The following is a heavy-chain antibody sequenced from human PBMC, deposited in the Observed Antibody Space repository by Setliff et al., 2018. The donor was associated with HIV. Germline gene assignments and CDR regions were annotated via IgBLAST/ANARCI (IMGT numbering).Heavy chain of an antibody. D-gene: IGHD3-10*01. CDR2: IYYSGST. Sequence: KPSETLSLTCTVSGGSISSSSYYWGWIRQPPGKGLEWIGSIYYSGSTYYNPSLKSRVTISVNTSKNQFSLKLSSVTAADTAVYYCARGVTNFDYWGQGTLVTVSS. CDR1: GGSISSSSYY. V-gene: IGHV4-39*01. CDR3: ARGVTNFDY. J-gene: IGHJ4*02.